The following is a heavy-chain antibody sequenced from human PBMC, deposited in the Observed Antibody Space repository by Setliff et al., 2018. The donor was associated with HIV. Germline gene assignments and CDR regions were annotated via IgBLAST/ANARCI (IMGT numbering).Heavy chain of an antibody. Sequence: PSETLSLTCAVYGGPLSGHYWSWIRQPPGQGLEWIGETSHSRKTNYNPSLKSRVTISVDTSKNQFSLKLTSVTAADTAVYYCVTSSSWSSRLNFWGPGMLVTVSS. D-gene: IGHD2-2*01. CDR3: VTSSSWSSRLNF. CDR1: GGPLSGHY. CDR2: TSHSRKT. J-gene: IGHJ4*02. V-gene: IGHV4-34*01.